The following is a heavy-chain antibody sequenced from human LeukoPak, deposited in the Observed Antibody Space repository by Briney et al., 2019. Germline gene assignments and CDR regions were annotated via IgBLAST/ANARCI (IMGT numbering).Heavy chain of an antibody. CDR3: ARAYDTSGYYQAY. V-gene: IGHV3-49*04. CDR1: GFNFGDYA. Sequence: GGSLRLSCTASGFNFGDYAMSWVRQAPGKGLEWVGFIRSKTYGGTTEYAASVKGRFTISRDDSKSIVYLQVSSLNTEDTAVYFCARAYDTSGYYQAYWGQGTVVTVSS. J-gene: IGHJ4*02. D-gene: IGHD3-22*01. CDR2: IRSKTYGGTT.